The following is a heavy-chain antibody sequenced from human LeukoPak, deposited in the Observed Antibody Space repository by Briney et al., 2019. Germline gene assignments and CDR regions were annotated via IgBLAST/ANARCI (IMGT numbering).Heavy chain of an antibody. D-gene: IGHD3-9*01. CDR2: ITSSGSST. CDR1: GFTFSDYS. CDR3: ASALNKYYDTLTAYRY. Sequence: GGSLRLSCAASGFTFSDYSMSWIRQATGKGLECVSHITSSGSSTDYGDSVKGRFTISRDNAKNSLFLEMNSLRVEDTAVYYCASALNKYYDTLTAYRYWGQGTRVTVSS. J-gene: IGHJ4*02. V-gene: IGHV3-11*04.